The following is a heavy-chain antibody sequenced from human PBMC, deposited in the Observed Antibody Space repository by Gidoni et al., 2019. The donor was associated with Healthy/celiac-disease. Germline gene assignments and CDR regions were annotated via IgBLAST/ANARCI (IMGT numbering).Heavy chain of an antibody. CDR3: AKDHRPRRYGSGSYFDY. CDR2: IRYDGSNK. V-gene: IGHV3-30*02. D-gene: IGHD3-10*01. CDR1: GFTFSSYG. J-gene: IGHJ4*02. Sequence: QVQLVESGGGVVQPGGSLRLSCAASGFTFSSYGMHWVRQAPGKGLEWVAFIRYDGSNKYYADSVKGRFTISRDNSKNTLYLQMNSLRAEDTAVYYCAKDHRPRRYGSGSYFDYWGQGTLVTVSS.